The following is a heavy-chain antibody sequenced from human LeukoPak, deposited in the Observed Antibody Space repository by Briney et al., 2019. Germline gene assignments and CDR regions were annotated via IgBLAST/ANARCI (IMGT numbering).Heavy chain of an antibody. CDR2: ISSNSGGI. J-gene: IGHJ5*02. V-gene: IGHV3-9*01. CDR1: GFTFDDYA. CDR3: AREIVATIHTNWFDP. Sequence: GGSLRLSCVASGFTFDDYAVHWVRQAPGKGLEWVSGISSNSGGIDYADSVKGRFTISRDNAKNSLYLQMNSLRAEDTALYYCAREIVATIHTNWFDPWGQGTLVTVSS. D-gene: IGHD5-12*01.